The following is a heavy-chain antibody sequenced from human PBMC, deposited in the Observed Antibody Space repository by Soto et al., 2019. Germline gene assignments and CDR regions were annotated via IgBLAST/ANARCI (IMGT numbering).Heavy chain of an antibody. V-gene: IGHV3-48*03. CDR2: ISNSGNTI. J-gene: IGHJ6*02. D-gene: IGHD1-20*01. CDR3: ARDIDNRDYYYGLDV. Sequence: WVRQAPGKGLEWISYISNSGNTIYVSDSMRGRFTISRDNAKNSLFLQMNSLRADDTAVYYCARDIDNRDYYYGLDVWGQGTTVTVSS.